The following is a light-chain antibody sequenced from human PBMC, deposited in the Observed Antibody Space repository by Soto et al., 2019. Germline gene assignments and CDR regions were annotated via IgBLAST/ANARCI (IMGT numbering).Light chain of an antibody. CDR2: AGS. Sequence: QSVLTQPASVSGSPGQSITISCTGTSSDVGSYNLVSWYQQHPGKAPKLMIYAGSERPSGVSNRFSGSKSGNTASLTISGLQAEDEADYYCCSYASSSTLVFGGGTKLPVL. J-gene: IGLJ3*02. CDR1: SSDVGSYNL. CDR3: CSYASSSTLV. V-gene: IGLV2-23*01.